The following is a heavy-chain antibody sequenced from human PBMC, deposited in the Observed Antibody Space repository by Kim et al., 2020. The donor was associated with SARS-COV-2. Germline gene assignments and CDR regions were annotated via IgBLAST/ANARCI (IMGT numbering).Heavy chain of an antibody. CDR2: IIPIFGTA. Sequence: SVKVSCKASGGTFSSYAISWVRQAPGQGLEWMGGIIPIFGTANYAQKFQGRVTITADESTSTAYMELSSLRSEDTAVYYCAKERDDYYYYGMDVWGQGTTVTVSS. CDR3: AKERDDYYYYGMDV. CDR1: GGTFSSYA. V-gene: IGHV1-69*13. J-gene: IGHJ6*02.